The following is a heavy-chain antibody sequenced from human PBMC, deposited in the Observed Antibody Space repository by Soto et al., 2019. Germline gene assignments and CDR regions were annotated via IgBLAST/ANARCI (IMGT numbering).Heavy chain of an antibody. Sequence: QVPLVQSGAEVKKPGSSVKVSCKASGGTFSSYTISWVRQAPGQGLEWMGRIIPILGIANYAQKFQGRVTITADKSTSTAYMELSSLRSEDTAVYYCARDLPATTDLLEGWYFDLWGRGTLVTVSS. D-gene: IGHD3-3*01. J-gene: IGHJ2*01. CDR1: GGTFSSYT. V-gene: IGHV1-69*08. CDR2: IIPILGIA. CDR3: ARDLPATTDLLEGWYFDL.